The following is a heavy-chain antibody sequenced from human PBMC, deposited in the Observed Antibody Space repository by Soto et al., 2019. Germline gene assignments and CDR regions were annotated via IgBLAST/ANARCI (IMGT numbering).Heavy chain of an antibody. CDR3: ARHNYGSGSTYFDY. CDR1: GGSISTYY. J-gene: IGHJ4*02. Sequence: ETLSLTCTVSGGSISTYYWSWVRQPPGKGLEWIGYIYHSGSTNYNPSLESRVTMSVDTSKNQFSLKLNSMTAADTAVYYCARHNYGSGSTYFDYWGQGTLVTVSS. D-gene: IGHD3-10*01. V-gene: IGHV4-59*08. CDR2: IYHSGST.